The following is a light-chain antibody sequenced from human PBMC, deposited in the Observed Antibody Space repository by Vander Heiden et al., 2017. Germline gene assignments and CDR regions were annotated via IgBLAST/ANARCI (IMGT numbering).Light chain of an antibody. Sequence: SYGLTQPPSVSVAPGQTAKITCGSNNIGHKTVHWYQQTPSQAPVLVVYDDDDRPSEIPERFSGSNSGNTATLTISRVEAGDEADYYCQLWDSRSGFALFGGGTKLTVL. CDR3: QLWDSRSGFAL. V-gene: IGLV3-21*02. CDR2: DDD. CDR1: NIGHKT. J-gene: IGLJ2*01.